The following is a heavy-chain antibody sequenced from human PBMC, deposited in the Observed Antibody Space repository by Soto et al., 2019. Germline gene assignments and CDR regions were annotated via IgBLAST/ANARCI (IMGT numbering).Heavy chain of an antibody. CDR3: ATVIIWSGYYPLNFDY. D-gene: IGHD3-3*01. CDR2: FDPEDGET. CDR1: GYTLTELS. Sequence: ASVKVSCKVSGYTLTELSMHWVRQAPGKGLEWMGGFDPEDGETIYAQKFQGRVTMTEDTSTDTAYMELSSLRSEDTAVYYYATVIIWSGYYPLNFDYWGQGTLVTVAS. V-gene: IGHV1-24*01. J-gene: IGHJ4*02.